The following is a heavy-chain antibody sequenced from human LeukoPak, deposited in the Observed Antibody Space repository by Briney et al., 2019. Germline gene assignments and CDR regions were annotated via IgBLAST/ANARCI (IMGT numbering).Heavy chain of an antibody. D-gene: IGHD3-10*01. Sequence: PGGSLRLSCAASGFTFSDYYMSWIRQAPGKGLEWVSYISSSGSTIYYADSVKGRFTISRDNAKNSLYLQMNSLRAEDTAVYYCARANMVRGVGLFFDRNWFDPWGQGTLVTVSS. J-gene: IGHJ5*02. CDR2: ISSSGSTI. CDR3: ARANMVRGVGLFFDRNWFDP. CDR1: GFTFSDYY. V-gene: IGHV3-11*01.